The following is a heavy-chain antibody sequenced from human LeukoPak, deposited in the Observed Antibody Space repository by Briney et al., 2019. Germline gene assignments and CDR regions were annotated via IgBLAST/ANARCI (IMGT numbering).Heavy chain of an antibody. Sequence: SETLSLTCTVSGGSVNSYYWSWIRQPVGKGLEWIGRIYTSGSTNYNPSLKSRVTMSVDTSKNQFSLKLSSVTAADTAVYYCARVFTGTQDMDVWGKGTTVTVSS. V-gene: IGHV4-4*07. CDR3: ARVFTGTQDMDV. J-gene: IGHJ6*03. CDR2: IYTSGST. D-gene: IGHD4-11*01. CDR1: GGSVNSYY.